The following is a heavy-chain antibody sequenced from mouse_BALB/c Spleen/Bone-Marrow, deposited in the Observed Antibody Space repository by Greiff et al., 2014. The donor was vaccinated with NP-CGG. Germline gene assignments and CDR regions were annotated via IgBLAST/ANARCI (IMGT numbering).Heavy chain of an antibody. D-gene: IGHD1-1*01. V-gene: IGHV2-9*02. CDR2: IWAGGST. J-gene: IGHJ1*01. CDR1: GFSLNTYG. CDR3: ARNLLPPYWYFDV. Sequence: QGQLKQSGPGLVAPSQSLSITCTVSGFSLNTYGVHWVRQSPGKGLEWLGVIWAGGSTNYNSTLMSRLSISKDNSKNQVFLRMNSLQTDDTAIYYCARNLLPPYWYFDVWGAGTTVTVSS.